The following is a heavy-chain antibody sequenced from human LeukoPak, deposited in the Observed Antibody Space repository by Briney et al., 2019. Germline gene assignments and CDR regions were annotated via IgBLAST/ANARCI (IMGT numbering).Heavy chain of an antibody. CDR2: INHSGST. CDR1: GGSFSGYY. J-gene: IGHJ5*02. Sequence: PSETLSLTCAVYGGSFSGYYWSWIRQPPGKGLEWIGEINHSGSTNYNPSLKSRVTISVDTSKNQCSLKLSSVTAADTAVYYCARGTIAARHENWFDPWGQGTLVTVSS. CDR3: ARGTIAARHENWFDP. D-gene: IGHD6-6*01. V-gene: IGHV4-34*01.